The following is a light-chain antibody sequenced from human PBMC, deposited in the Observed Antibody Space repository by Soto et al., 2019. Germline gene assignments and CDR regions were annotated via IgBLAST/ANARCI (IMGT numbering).Light chain of an antibody. J-gene: IGKJ1*01. V-gene: IGKV3-15*01. CDR2: GAS. Sequence: EIVMAQSPATLSVSPGERATLSCRASQSVSSNLAWYQQKRDQAPRLLIYGASSRATGIPARFSGSGSGTDFTLTISRLEPEDFAVYYCQQYGSSPGTFGQGTKVDIK. CDR3: QQYGSSPGT. CDR1: QSVSSN.